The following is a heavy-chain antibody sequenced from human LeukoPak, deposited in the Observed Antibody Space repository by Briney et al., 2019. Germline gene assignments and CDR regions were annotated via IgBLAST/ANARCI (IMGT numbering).Heavy chain of an antibody. J-gene: IGHJ4*02. CDR3: VRDLGVDTTMIFFDY. CDR1: GYTFTSYG. V-gene: IGHV1-18*04. D-gene: IGHD5-18*01. Sequence: GASVKVSCKASGYTFTSYGISWVRQAPGQGLEWMGWISAYNGNTNYAQKLQGRVTMTQDTSTSTAYMELRSLRSGDTAVYYCVRDLGVDTTMIFFDYWGQGTLVTVSS. CDR2: ISAYNGNT.